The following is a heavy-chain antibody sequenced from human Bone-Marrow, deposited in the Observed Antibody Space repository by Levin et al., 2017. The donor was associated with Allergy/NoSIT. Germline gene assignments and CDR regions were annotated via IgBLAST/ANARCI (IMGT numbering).Heavy chain of an antibody. D-gene: IGHD3-10*01. CDR1: GFTFSSYA. CDR2: ISYDGSNK. CDR3: ARDREVRGVIVAFDI. Sequence: GGSLRLSCAASGFTFSSYAMHWVRQAPGKGLEWVAVISYDGSNKYYADSVKGRFTISRDNSKNTLYLQMNSLRAEDTAVYYCARDREVRGVIVAFDIWGQGTMVTVSS. J-gene: IGHJ3*02. V-gene: IGHV3-30-3*01.